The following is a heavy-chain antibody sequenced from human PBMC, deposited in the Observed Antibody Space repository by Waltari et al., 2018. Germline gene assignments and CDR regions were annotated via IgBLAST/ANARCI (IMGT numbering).Heavy chain of an antibody. CDR1: GFTFSSYA. D-gene: IGHD2-21*02. J-gene: IGHJ4*02. V-gene: IGHV3-30-3*01. CDR3: ARDLAPMVVTLPPGY. CDR2: ISYDGSNK. Sequence: QVQLVESGGGVVQPGRSLRLSCAASGFTFSSYAMHWVRQAPGKGLEWVAVISYDGSNKYYADSVEGRFTISRDNSKNTLYLQMNSLRAEDTAVYYCARDLAPMVVTLPPGYWGQGTLVTVSS.